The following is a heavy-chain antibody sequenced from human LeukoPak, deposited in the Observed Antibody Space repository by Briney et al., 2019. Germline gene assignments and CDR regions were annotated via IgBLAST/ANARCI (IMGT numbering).Heavy chain of an antibody. CDR3: ARVSHSSGRSVDY. V-gene: IGHV3-53*05. CDR2: SYSGGST. J-gene: IGHJ4*02. D-gene: IGHD6-19*01. Sequence: PGGSLTLSCAASGFTVSTDHMSWVRQAPGKGLEWVAVSYSGGSTYYAESVKGRFTISRDNSKNTLYLQMNSLRSEDTAVYYCARVSHSSGRSVDYWGQGTLVTVSS. CDR1: GFTVSTDH.